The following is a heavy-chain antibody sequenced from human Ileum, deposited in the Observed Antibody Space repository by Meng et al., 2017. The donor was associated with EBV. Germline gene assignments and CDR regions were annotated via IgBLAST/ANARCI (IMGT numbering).Heavy chain of an antibody. Sequence: GQLQESGPGLGKPSDPLSLTRAVSGYSISSTNWWGWIRQPPGKGLEWIGYIYYSGSTSYNPSLKSRVTMSVDTSKNQFSLNLNSVTAVDTAVYYCARNVPGTSAYYDWGQGTLVTVSS. J-gene: IGHJ4*02. CDR2: IYYSGST. CDR3: ARNVPGTSAYYD. V-gene: IGHV4-28*01. CDR1: GYSISSTNW. D-gene: IGHD3-22*01.